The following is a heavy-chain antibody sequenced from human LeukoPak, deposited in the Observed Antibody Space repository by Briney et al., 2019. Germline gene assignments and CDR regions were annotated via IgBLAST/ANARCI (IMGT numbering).Heavy chain of an antibody. J-gene: IGHJ4*02. Sequence: PGGSLRLSCAASRFTFSNYAMNWVRQAPGKGLEWVPSISSGRSFTYYGDSVKGRFSISRDNAKNSLYLQMNSLRAEDTAVYYCASSGYSYGPAAYYFDYWGQGTLVTVSS. V-gene: IGHV3-21*01. CDR3: ASSGYSYGPAAYYFDY. CDR1: RFTFSNYA. CDR2: ISSGRSFT. D-gene: IGHD5-18*01.